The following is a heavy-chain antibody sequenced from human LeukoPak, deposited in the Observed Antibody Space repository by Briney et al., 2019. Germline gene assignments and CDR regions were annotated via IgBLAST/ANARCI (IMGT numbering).Heavy chain of an antibody. Sequence: ASVKVSSTASGYTLTGYGINWMRQAPGQGVGWRGWISTQSGNTNYAQKVQGRLTLTTDRSTNTAYMELRSLRSDDTAVYYCARGAYGDKWGQGTMVTVSS. CDR2: ISTQSGNT. CDR1: GYTLTGYG. J-gene: IGHJ4*02. CDR3: ARGAYGDK. D-gene: IGHD4-17*01. V-gene: IGHV1-18*01.